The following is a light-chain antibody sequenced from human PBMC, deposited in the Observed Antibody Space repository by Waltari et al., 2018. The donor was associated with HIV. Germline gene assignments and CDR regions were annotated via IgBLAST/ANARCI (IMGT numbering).Light chain of an antibody. CDR3: SSYAGTYIYVV. CDR1: SSDVGGYNY. J-gene: IGLJ2*01. Sequence: QSALTQPRSVSGSPGQSVTISCAGTSSDVGGYNYVSWYQQHPGKAPKLLISGVTHLPSGVPDRFSGSKSGNTASLTISGLQAEDEADYYCSSYAGTYIYVVFGGGTKLTVL. V-gene: IGLV2-11*01. CDR2: GVT.